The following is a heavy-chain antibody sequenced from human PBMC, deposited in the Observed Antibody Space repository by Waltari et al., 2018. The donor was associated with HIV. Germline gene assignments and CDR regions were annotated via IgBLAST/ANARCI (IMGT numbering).Heavy chain of an antibody. CDR1: GGYIHSSSYY. D-gene: IGHD6-19*01. J-gene: IGHJ4*02. Sequence: QLQLQESGPGLVKPSETLSLTSTVSGGYIHSSSYYCGWIRQHPGKGLEWIGSIYYSGSTYYKPSLKSRVTISVDTSKNQFSLKLSSVTAADTAVYYCARDSSPILAAIDYWGQGTLVTVSS. CDR2: IYYSGST. CDR3: ARDSSPILAAIDY. V-gene: IGHV4-39*07.